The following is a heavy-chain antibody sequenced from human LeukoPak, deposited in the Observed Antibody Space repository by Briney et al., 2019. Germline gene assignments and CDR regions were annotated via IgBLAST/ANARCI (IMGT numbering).Heavy chain of an antibody. CDR1: GGTFSSYA. D-gene: IGHD6-6*01. CDR2: IIPIFGTA. V-gene: IGHV1-69*13. Sequence: SVKVSCKASGGTFSSYAISWVRQAPGQGLEWMGGIIPIFGTANYAQKFQGRVTITADESTSTAYMELSSLRSEDTAVYYCARGPYSSSPRLAYYYGMDVWGQGTTVTVSS. J-gene: IGHJ6*02. CDR3: ARGPYSSSPRLAYYYGMDV.